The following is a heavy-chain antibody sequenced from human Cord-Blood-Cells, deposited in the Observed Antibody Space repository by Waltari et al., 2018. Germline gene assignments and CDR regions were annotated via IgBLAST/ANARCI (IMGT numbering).Heavy chain of an antibody. CDR2: ISSSSSYI. Sequence: EVQLVESGGGLVKPGGSLRLSCAASGFTFSSYSMNWVRQAPGRGRGWVLTISSSSSYIYYADSVKGRFTISRDNAKNSLYLQMNSLRAEDTAVYYCARTSGSHDYWGQGTLVTVSS. J-gene: IGHJ4*02. CDR3: ARTSGSHDY. D-gene: IGHD3-10*01. CDR1: GFTFSSYS. V-gene: IGHV3-21*01.